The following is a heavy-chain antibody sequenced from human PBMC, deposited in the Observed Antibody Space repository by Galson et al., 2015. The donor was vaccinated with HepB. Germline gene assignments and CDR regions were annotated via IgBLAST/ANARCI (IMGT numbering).Heavy chain of an antibody. CDR1: GGSFSSYY. CDR3: ARTGVTETSLEYWYFDL. V-gene: IGHV4-59*10. J-gene: IGHJ2*01. Sequence: LSLTCAVYGGSFSSYYWSWIRQPAGKGLEWIGRIYTSGSTNYNPSLKSRVTMSVDTSKNQFSLKLSSVTAADTAVYYCARTGVTETSLEYWYFDLWGRGTLVTVSS. D-gene: IGHD2-21*02. CDR2: IYTSGST.